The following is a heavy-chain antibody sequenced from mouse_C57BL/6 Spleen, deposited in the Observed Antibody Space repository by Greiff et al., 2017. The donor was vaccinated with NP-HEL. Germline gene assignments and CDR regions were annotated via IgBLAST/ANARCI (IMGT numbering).Heavy chain of an antibody. D-gene: IGHD1-1*01. CDR1: GYAFSSYW. CDR2: IYPGDGYT. J-gene: IGHJ1*03. Sequence: VQLQQSGAELVKPGASVKISCKASGYAFSSYWMNWVKQRPGKGLEWIGQIYPGDGYTNYNGKFKGKATLTADKSSSTAYMQLSSLTSEDSAVYCCARDYGSSYRYFDVWGTVTTVTVSS. CDR3: ARDYGSSYRYFDV. V-gene: IGHV1-80*01.